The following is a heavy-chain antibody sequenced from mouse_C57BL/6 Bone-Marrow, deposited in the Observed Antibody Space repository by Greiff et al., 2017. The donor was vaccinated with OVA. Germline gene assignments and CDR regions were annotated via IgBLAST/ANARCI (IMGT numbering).Heavy chain of an antibody. CDR3: ARCYYDYDDTAMDY. CDR1: GFTFTDYY. CDR2: IRNKANGYTT. D-gene: IGHD2-4*01. Sequence: EVMLVESGGGLVQPGGSLSLSCAASGFTFTDYYMSWVRQPPGKALEWLGFIRNKANGYTTEYSASVKGRFTISRDNSQSILYLQMNALRAEDSATYYCARCYYDYDDTAMDYWGHGTSVTVSS. V-gene: IGHV7-3*01. J-gene: IGHJ4*01.